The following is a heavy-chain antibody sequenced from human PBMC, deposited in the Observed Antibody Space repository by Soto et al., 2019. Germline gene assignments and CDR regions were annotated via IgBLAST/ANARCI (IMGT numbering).Heavy chain of an antibody. V-gene: IGHV4-34*01. CDR1: GGSFSGYY. Sequence: QVQLQQWGAGLLKPSETLSLTCAVYGGSFSGYYWNWIRQPPGKGLEWIGEINHSGSTNYNPSLNSRVTLSVDTSKNQFSLKLSSVTAADTAVYYCARGWGRILDYWGQGTLVTVSS. CDR3: ARGWGRILDY. CDR2: INHSGST. J-gene: IGHJ4*02. D-gene: IGHD7-27*01.